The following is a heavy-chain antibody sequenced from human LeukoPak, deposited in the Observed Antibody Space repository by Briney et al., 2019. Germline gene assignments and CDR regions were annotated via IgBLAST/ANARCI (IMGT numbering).Heavy chain of an antibody. D-gene: IGHD6-19*01. J-gene: IGHJ4*02. Sequence: GGSLRLSCAASGFILNNYYMHWVRQAPGKGLEWVASIQHGGGNQYYVDSVKGRFTISRDNSKNTLYLQMNRLRTEDTTVYYCAKREAVAAMSDFDYWGQGTLVTVSS. CDR2: IQHGGGNQ. CDR3: AKREAVAAMSDFDY. CDR1: GFILNNYY. V-gene: IGHV3-30*02.